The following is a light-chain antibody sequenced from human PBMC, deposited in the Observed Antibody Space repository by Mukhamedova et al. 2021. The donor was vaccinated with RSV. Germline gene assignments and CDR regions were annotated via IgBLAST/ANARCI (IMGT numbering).Light chain of an antibody. Sequence: KPGRAPRVLIYGASTRATGIPARFSGSGSGTEFTLTISSLQSEDFAVYYCQQYYGNPPDSFGQGTRVEIK. J-gene: IGKJ2*03. CDR2: GAS. CDR3: QQYYGNPPDS. V-gene: IGKV3-15*01.